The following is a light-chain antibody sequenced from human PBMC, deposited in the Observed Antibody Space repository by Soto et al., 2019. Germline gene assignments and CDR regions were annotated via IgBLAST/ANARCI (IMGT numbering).Light chain of an antibody. CDR2: EVT. V-gene: IGLV2-8*01. J-gene: IGLJ1*01. CDR3: SSYAGSNTLV. Sequence: QSVLTQPPSASGSPGQSVTISCTGTSSDVDIYNYVSWYQQHPGKAPKLIIYEVTKRPSGVPDRFSGSKSGNTASLTVPGLQTEDEAEYYCSSYAGSNTLVFGTGTKVTVL. CDR1: SSDVDIYNY.